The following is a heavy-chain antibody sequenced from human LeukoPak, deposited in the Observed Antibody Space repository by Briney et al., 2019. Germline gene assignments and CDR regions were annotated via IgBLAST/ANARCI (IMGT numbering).Heavy chain of an antibody. Sequence: GGSLRLSCAASGFTFSSYWMHWVRQAPGKGLVWVSRINSDGSSTSYADSVKGRFTISRDNAKNTLYLQMNSLRAEDTAVYYCARDWGSIAAAGRAEYFQHWGQGTLVTVSS. CDR3: ARDWGSIAAAGRAEYFQH. CDR1: GFTFSSYW. D-gene: IGHD6-13*01. V-gene: IGHV3-74*01. CDR2: INSDGSST. J-gene: IGHJ1*01.